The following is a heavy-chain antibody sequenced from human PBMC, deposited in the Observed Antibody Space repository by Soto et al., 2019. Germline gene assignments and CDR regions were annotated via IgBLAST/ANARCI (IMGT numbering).Heavy chain of an antibody. J-gene: IGHJ6*02. V-gene: IGHV1-18*04. Sequence: ASVKVSCKASGYTFTSYGISWVRQAPGQGLEWMGWISAYNGNTNYAQKLQGRATMTTDTSTSTAYMELRSLRSDDTAVYYCARRGKGSSWNYYYYYGMDVCGQGPTVTVYS. CDR1: GYTFTSYG. CDR2: ISAYNGNT. CDR3: ARRGKGSSWNYYYYYGMDV. D-gene: IGHD6-13*01.